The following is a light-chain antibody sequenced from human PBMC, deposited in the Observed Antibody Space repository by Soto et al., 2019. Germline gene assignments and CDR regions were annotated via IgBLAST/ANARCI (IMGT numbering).Light chain of an antibody. Sequence: QSVLTQPASVSGSPGQSITISCTGTSSDVGNYNYVSWYQQHPGKAPQLMIFQVSNRASGVSNRFSGSKSGDTASLTISGLQAEDEADYYCSSYLTTSPLEVFGTGTKVTVL. CDR2: QVS. V-gene: IGLV2-14*01. CDR1: SSDVGNYNY. J-gene: IGLJ1*01. CDR3: SSYLTTSPLEV.